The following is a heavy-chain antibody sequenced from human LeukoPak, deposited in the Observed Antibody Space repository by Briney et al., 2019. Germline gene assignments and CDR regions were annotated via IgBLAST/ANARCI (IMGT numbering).Heavy chain of an antibody. J-gene: IGHJ4*02. D-gene: IGHD6-19*01. V-gene: IGHV1-69*13. CDR3: ASIPVPWLVPEGFWY. Sequence: SVKVSCKASGGTFSSYAISWVRQAPGQGLEWMGGIIPIFGTANYAQKFQGRVTITADESTSTAYMELSSLRSEDTAVYYCASIPVPWLVPEGFWYWGQGTLVTVSS. CDR2: IIPIFGTA. CDR1: GGTFSSYA.